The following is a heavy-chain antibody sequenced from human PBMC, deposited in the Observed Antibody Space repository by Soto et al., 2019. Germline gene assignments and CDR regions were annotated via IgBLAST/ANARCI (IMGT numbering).Heavy chain of an antibody. CDR2: ITGGGSSR. Sequence: EVHLLHSWGGLVQPGGSLRLSCAAYGFTFSSYSMTWVRQAPGKGLEWVSRITGGGSSRYYADSVKGRFTISRDNSKNNLELQMSGLRVEDTALYYCARVHIGSSCCSDIIYWGQGARVTVSP. D-gene: IGHD6-13*01. J-gene: IGHJ4*02. CDR3: ARVHIGSSCCSDIIY. CDR1: GFTFSSYS. V-gene: IGHV3-23*01.